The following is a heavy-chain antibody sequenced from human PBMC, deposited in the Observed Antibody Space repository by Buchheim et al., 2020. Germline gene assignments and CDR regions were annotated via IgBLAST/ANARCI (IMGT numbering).Heavy chain of an antibody. CDR2: IYHSGST. CDR1: GGSISSGGYS. V-gene: IGHV4-30-2*01. J-gene: IGHJ5*02. D-gene: IGHD3-10*01. CDR3: ARAPGYYGSGNWFDP. Sequence: QLQLQESGSGLVKPSQTLSLTCAVSGGSISSGGYSWSWIRQPPGKGLEWIGYIYHSGSTYYNPSLKSRVTISVDRSNNQFSLRRSSVCAADTAVYICARAPGYYGSGNWFDPWGQGTL.